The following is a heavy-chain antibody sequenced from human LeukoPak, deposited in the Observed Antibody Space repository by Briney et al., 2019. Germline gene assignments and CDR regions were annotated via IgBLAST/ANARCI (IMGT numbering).Heavy chain of an antibody. CDR1: GFTFISYA. V-gene: IGHV3-23*01. CDR3: AKDRRYFDY. J-gene: IGHJ4*02. D-gene: IGHD3-9*01. Sequence: PGGSLRLSCAASGFTFISYAMSWVRQAPGEGLEWGSAISGSGGSTYYADSVKGRFTISRDNSNNTLYLQMNSLRAEDTAVCYCAKDRRYFDYWGQGTLVTVSS. CDR2: ISGSGGST.